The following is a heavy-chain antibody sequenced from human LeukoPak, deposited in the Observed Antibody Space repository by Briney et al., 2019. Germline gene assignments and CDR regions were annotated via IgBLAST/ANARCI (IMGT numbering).Heavy chain of an antibody. CDR3: ARWLQPPPYWYFDL. Sequence: PSETLSLTCTVSGGSISSYYWSWIRQPPGKGLEWIGYIYYSGSTNYNPSLKSRVTIPVDTSKNQFSLKLSSVTAADTAVYYCARWLQPPPYWYFDLWGRGTLVTVSS. CDR1: GGSISSYY. V-gene: IGHV4-59*01. D-gene: IGHD5-24*01. CDR2: IYYSGST. J-gene: IGHJ2*01.